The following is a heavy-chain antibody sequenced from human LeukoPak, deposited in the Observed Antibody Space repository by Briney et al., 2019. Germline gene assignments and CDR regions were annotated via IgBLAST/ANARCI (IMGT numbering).Heavy chain of an antibody. CDR1: GFTFSSYE. V-gene: IGHV3-48*03. CDR3: ARDGGYSYGKKGCSEK. Sequence: TGGSLRLSCAASGFTFSSYEMNWVRQAPGKGLEWVSYISSSGSTKYYADSVKGRFTISRDNAKNSLYLQMNSLRAEDTAVYYCARDGGYSYGKKGCSEKWGQGTLVTVSS. CDR2: ISSSGSTK. D-gene: IGHD5-18*01. J-gene: IGHJ4*02.